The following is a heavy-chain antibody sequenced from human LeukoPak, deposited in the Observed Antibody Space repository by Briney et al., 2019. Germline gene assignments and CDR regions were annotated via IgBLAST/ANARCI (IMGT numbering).Heavy chain of an antibody. CDR2: ISSSGGNT. CDR3: ARVPFTARGVGTYYYYGMDV. Sequence: PGGSLRLSCAASGFTFSSYSMSWVRQAPGKGLEWVSSISSSGGNTYYADSVKGRFTISRDNSKNTLFLQMNSLRAEDTAVYYCARVPFTARGVGTYYYYGMDVWGQGTTVTVSS. D-gene: IGHD2-21*02. CDR1: GFTFSSYS. J-gene: IGHJ6*02. V-gene: IGHV3-23*01.